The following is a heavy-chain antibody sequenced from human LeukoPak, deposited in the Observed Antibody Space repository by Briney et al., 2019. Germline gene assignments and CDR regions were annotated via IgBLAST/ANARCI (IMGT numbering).Heavy chain of an antibody. CDR2: IYHSGST. CDR1: GGSISSGGYY. D-gene: IGHD7-27*01. CDR3: ARLGMRIDAFDI. Sequence: SQTLSLTCTVSGGSISSGGYYWSWIRQPPGKGLEWIGYIYHSGSTYYNPSLKSRVTISVDRSKNQFSLKLSSVTAADTAVYYCARLGMRIDAFDIWGQGTMVTVSS. V-gene: IGHV4-30-2*01. J-gene: IGHJ3*02.